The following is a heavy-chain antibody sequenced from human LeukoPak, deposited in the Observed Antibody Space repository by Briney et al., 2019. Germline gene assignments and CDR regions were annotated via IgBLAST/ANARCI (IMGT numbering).Heavy chain of an antibody. D-gene: IGHD3-22*01. J-gene: IGHJ1*01. V-gene: IGHV3-48*03. Sequence: GGSLRLSCSASGFTFSNYEMNWVRQAPGKGLEWVSYIASSGSTIYYADSVKGRFTISRDNAKSSLFLQMNSLRADDTAVYYCATSRGYFFWWFQHWGQGTLVTVSS. CDR3: ATSRGYFFWWFQH. CDR2: IASSGSTI. CDR1: GFTFSNYE.